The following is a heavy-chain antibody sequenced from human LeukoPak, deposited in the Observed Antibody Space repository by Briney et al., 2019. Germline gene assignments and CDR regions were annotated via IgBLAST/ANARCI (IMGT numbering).Heavy chain of an antibody. J-gene: IGHJ4*02. CDR3: ARDRGYSYGPDY. D-gene: IGHD5-18*01. CDR2: IYYSGST. CDR1: GVSINSYY. Sequence: SETLSLTCTVSGVSINSYYWSWIRQPPGKGLEWIGYIYYSGSTNYNPSLKSRVTISVDTSKNQFSLKLSSVTAADTAVYYCARDRGYSYGPDYWGQGTLVTVSS. V-gene: IGHV4-59*01.